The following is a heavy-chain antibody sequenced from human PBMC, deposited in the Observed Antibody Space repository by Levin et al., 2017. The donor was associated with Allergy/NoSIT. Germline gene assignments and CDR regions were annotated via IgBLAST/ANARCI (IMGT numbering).Heavy chain of an antibody. D-gene: IGHD3-9*01. J-gene: IGHJ3*02. V-gene: IGHV3-30*18. CDR2: ISDDGSKK. Sequence: GGSLRLSCEVSGFAFSSYGMHWVRQAPGKGLEWVAGISDDGSKKYYADSVKGRFTISRDNFKNTLYLQMNSLRVEDTAVYYCAKVRRELVIATDAFDIWGPGTMVTVSS. CDR3: AKVRRELVIATDAFDI. CDR1: GFAFSSYG.